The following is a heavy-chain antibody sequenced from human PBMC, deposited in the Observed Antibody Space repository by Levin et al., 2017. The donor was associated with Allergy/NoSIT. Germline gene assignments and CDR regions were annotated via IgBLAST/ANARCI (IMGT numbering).Heavy chain of an antibody. Sequence: SETLSLTCTVSGSSISTYYWSWIRQPPGKGLEYIGYIYYSGSTNYNPSLKSRVTLSIDTSKNQFSLQLRSVTAADTALYYCARSPSSNWYWLDPWGQGTLVTVSS. CDR3: ARSPSSNWYWLDP. CDR1: GSSISTYY. V-gene: IGHV4-59*01. J-gene: IGHJ5*02. D-gene: IGHD6-13*01. CDR2: IYYSGST.